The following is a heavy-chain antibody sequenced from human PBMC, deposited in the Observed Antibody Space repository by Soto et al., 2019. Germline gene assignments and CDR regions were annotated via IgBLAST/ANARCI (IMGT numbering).Heavy chain of an antibody. Sequence: GGSLRLSCAASGFTFSSYSMNWVRQAPGKGLEWVSYISSSSSTIYYADSVKGRFTISRDNAKNSLYLQMNSLRAEDKAVYYCARADSYAALRDYNYDMDVWGQGTTVTVSS. V-gene: IGHV3-48*04. CDR2: ISSSSSTI. CDR3: ARADSYAALRDYNYDMDV. CDR1: GFTFSSYS. J-gene: IGHJ6*02. D-gene: IGHD3-16*01.